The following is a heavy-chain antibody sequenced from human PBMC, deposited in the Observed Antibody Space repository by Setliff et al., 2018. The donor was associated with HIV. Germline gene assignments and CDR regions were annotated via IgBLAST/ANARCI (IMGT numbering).Heavy chain of an antibody. CDR1: GGSITNYY. V-gene: IGHV4-59*01. Sequence: SETLSLTCTVSGGSITNYYWSWIRQPPGKGLEWIGYIYYSGSTNYNPSLKSRVTISVDTSKNQFSLKLSSVTAADTAVYYCARGSRGYSYAYYYYYMDVWGKGTTVTVSS. D-gene: IGHD5-18*01. J-gene: IGHJ6*03. CDR2: IYYSGST. CDR3: ARGSRGYSYAYYYYYMDV.